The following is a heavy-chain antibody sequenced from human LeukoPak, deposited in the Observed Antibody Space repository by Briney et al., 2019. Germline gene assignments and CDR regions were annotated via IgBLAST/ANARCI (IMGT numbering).Heavy chain of an antibody. CDR1: GFTFSSYS. Sequence: GGSLRLFCAASGFTFSSYSMNWVRQAPGKGLEWVSYISSSSSTIYYADSVKGRFTISRDNAKNSLYLQMNSLRAEDTAVYYCARGCAPVFYYYMDVWGKGTTVTVSS. D-gene: IGHD3-16*01. J-gene: IGHJ6*03. CDR3: ARGCAPVFYYYMDV. V-gene: IGHV3-48*01. CDR2: ISSSSSTI.